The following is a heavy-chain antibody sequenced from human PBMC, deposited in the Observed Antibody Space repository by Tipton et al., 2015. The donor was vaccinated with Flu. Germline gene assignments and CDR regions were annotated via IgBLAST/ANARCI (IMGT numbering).Heavy chain of an antibody. V-gene: IGHV4-59*01. Sequence: TLSLTCTVSGGSISTYYWSWIRQPPGKGLEWIGYVSYSGSAYYNPSLKSRVTISVDPSNNQFSLKLNSVTAADTAAYYCARGQWLAGKSFDYWGQGTLVTVSS. D-gene: IGHD6-19*01. CDR2: VSYSGSA. J-gene: IGHJ4*02. CDR1: GGSISTYY. CDR3: ARGQWLAGKSFDY.